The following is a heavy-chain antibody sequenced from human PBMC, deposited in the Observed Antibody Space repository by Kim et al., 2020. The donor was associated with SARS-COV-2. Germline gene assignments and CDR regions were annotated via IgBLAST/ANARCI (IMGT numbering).Heavy chain of an antibody. D-gene: IGHD2-15*01. V-gene: IGHV3-7*01. CDR3: ARGRWFDY. Sequence: GGSLRLSCAAFGFTFSSYWMSWVRQAPGKGLEWVANIKQDGSEKYYVDSVKGRFTISRDNAKNSLYLQMNSLRAEDTAVYYCARGRWFDYWGQGTLVTVSS. J-gene: IGHJ4*02. CDR2: IKQDGSEK. CDR1: GFTFSSYW.